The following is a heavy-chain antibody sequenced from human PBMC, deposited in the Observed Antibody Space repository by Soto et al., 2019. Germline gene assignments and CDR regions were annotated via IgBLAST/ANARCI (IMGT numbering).Heavy chain of an antibody. CDR3: ARTRRLYLNDAHGGYGASMEDY. V-gene: IGHV1-18*01. CDR2: SSAYDGNT. Sequence: QGQLVQSGAEVKKPGASVKVSCKASGYTFHRFGYTWVRQAPGQGLEWVGWSSAYDGNTAYGKNVQGRVSLSTDTATRTAYMELRSLTSDDTAVYFCARTRRLYLNDAHGGYGASMEDYGGRGPLLPVSS. CDR1: GYTFHRFG. J-gene: IGHJ4*02. D-gene: IGHD5-12*01.